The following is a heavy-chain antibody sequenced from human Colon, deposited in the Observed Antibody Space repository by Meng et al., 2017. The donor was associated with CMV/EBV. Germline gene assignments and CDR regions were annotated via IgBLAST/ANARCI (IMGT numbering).Heavy chain of an antibody. Sequence: EVQLVESGGGLVQPGGSLRLSCAGSGFTVSTNYMSWVRQAPGKGLEWVSVIDSGSNTFYADSVKGRFIISRDNSKNTVYLQMNSLRAEDTAVYYCARDSVGSYDFRDYWGQGTLVTVSA. V-gene: IGHV3-66*01. D-gene: IGHD3/OR15-3a*01. J-gene: IGHJ4*02. CDR1: GFTVSTNY. CDR3: ARDSVGSYDFRDY. CDR2: IDSGSNT.